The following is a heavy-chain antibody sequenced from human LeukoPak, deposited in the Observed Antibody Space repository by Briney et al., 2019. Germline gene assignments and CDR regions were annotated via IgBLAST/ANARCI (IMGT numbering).Heavy chain of an antibody. CDR2: IRYDGSNK. CDR1: GFTFSSYG. D-gene: IGHD5-24*01. V-gene: IGHV3-30*02. J-gene: IGHJ4*02. Sequence: GGSLRLSCAASGFTFSSYGMYWVRQAPGKGLEWVAFIRYDGSNKYYADSVKGRFTISRDNSKNTLYLQMHSLRGEDTAVYYCAKEPLREGGTYFDYWGQGNLVTVSS. CDR3: AKEPLREGGTYFDY.